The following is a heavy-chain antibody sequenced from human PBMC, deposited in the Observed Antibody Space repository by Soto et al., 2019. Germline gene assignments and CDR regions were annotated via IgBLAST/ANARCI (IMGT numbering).Heavy chain of an antibody. D-gene: IGHD3-22*01. V-gene: IGHV3-33*01. CDR3: ASAGYYYAGSGYNYPWNFDY. Sequence: QMQLVESGGGVVQPGRSLRLSCAASGFTFSSYGMHWVRQAPGKGLEWVAVIWYDGSNKYYADSVKGRFTISRDNSKNTLFLQMNSLRAEDTAVYYCASAGYYYAGSGYNYPWNFDYWGQGTLVTVSS. CDR1: GFTFSSYG. CDR2: IWYDGSNK. J-gene: IGHJ4*02.